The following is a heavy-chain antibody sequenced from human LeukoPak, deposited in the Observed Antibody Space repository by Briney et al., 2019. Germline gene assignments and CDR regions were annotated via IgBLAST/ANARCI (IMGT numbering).Heavy chain of an antibody. CDR1: GGSISRNNYY. CDR2: IYYSGST. CDR3: ARHRGSSSNFDY. D-gene: IGHD6-6*01. J-gene: IGHJ4*02. V-gene: IGHV4-39*01. Sequence: SETLSLTCTVSGGSISRNNYYWDCIRQPPGKGLEYIGSIYYSGSTYYTPSLKSRVTISVDTSKNQFSLKLSSVTATDTAVYYCARHRGSSSNFDYWGQGTLVTVSS.